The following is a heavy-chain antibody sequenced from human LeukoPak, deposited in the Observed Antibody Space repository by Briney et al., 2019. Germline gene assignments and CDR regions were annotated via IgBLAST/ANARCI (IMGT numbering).Heavy chain of an antibody. CDR2: ISSSSSYI. Sequence: GGSLRLSCAASGFTFSSYSMNWVRQSPGKGLEWVSSISSSSSYIYYADSVKGRFTISRDNAKNSLYLQMNSLRAEDTAVYYCARDKAYYYDSSALYYWGQGTLVTVSS. D-gene: IGHD3-22*01. CDR1: GFTFSSYS. CDR3: ARDKAYYYDSSALYY. J-gene: IGHJ4*02. V-gene: IGHV3-21*04.